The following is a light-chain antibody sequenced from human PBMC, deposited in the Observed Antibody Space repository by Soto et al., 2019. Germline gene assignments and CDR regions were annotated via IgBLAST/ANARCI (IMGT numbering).Light chain of an antibody. CDR2: GAS. J-gene: IGKJ4*01. CDR3: QQYNNWPLT. CDR1: QSVSIN. Sequence: EIVLSPSPATLSVSPGERATLSCRASQSVSINVAWYQQKPGQAPRLLIYGASTRATGISASFSGSGSGTEFTLTISSLQSEDFAVYHCQQYNNWPLTFGGGTKVDIK. V-gene: IGKV3-15*01.